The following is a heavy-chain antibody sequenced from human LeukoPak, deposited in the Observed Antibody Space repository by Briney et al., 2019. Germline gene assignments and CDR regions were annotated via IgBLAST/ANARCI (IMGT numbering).Heavy chain of an antibody. Sequence: TGGSLRLSCAASGFTFSNAWMNWVRQAPGKRLEWVGRIKSKTDGGTTDYAAPVKGRFTISRDDSKNTLYLQMNSLKTEDTAVYYCTTDSGYGRYYFDYWGQGTLVTVSS. V-gene: IGHV3-15*07. CDR1: GFTFSNAW. CDR3: TTDSGYGRYYFDY. J-gene: IGHJ4*02. CDR2: IKSKTDGGTT. D-gene: IGHD5-12*01.